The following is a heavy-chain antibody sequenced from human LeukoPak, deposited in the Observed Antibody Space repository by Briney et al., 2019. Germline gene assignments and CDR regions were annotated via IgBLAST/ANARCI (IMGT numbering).Heavy chain of an antibody. CDR2: IWPDGSKK. CDR1: GFTFSTYA. V-gene: IGHV3-33*06. D-gene: IGHD6-25*01. CDR3: AKISSSAESNFDY. J-gene: IGHJ4*02. Sequence: PGRSLRLSCAASGFTFSTYAMHWVRQAPGKGLEWVAFIWPDGSKKYYADSVKGRFAISRENSKNTVYPQMNDLRPEDTALYFCAKISSSAESNFDYWGQGTLLTVSS.